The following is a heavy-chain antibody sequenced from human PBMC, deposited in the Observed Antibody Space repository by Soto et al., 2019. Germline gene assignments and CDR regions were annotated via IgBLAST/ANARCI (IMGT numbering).Heavy chain of an antibody. J-gene: IGHJ6*02. CDR1: GYTFTSYY. D-gene: IGHD3-3*01. V-gene: IGHV1-46*01. CDR2: INPSGGST. Sequence: ASVKVSCKASGYTFTSYYMHWVRQAPGQGLEWMGIINPSGGSTSYAQKFQGRVTMTRDTSTSTVYMELSSLRSEDTAVYYCARDRGDFWSGYLFDYYYYYGMAVWGQGTTVTVSS. CDR3: ARDRGDFWSGYLFDYYYYYGMAV.